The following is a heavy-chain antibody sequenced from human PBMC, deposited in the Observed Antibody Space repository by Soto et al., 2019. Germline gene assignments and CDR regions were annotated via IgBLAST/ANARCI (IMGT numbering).Heavy chain of an antibody. V-gene: IGHV3-15*07. Sequence: GGSLRLSCAVSGLSFSNAWMNWVRQAPGKGLEWLGRIKSKTAGGTTDYASPVKGRFTISRDDSKDTLYLQMNTLSTEDTAVYYCTTANVTAVSGVVVVSTGFDFWGQGTLVTVSS. CDR3: TTANVTAVSGVVVVSTGFDF. CDR1: GLSFSNAW. J-gene: IGHJ4*02. CDR2: IKSKTAGGTT. D-gene: IGHD3-3*01.